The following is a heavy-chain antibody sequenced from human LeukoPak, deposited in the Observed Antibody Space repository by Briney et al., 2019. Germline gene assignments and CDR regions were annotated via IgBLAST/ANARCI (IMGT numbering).Heavy chain of an antibody. J-gene: IGHJ4*02. D-gene: IGHD3-22*01. V-gene: IGHV4-61*09. CDR3: AREDFRDLYDSGGYYRPADC. Sequence: SETLSLTCTVSGGSINSEDFYWSWIRQPAGKGLEWIGHILTSGMINYNPSLKSRVTISADTSKNQFFLRLSSVTAADTALYYCAREDFRDLYDSGGYYRPADCWGQGTLVTVSS. CDR1: GGSINSEDFY. CDR2: ILTSGMI.